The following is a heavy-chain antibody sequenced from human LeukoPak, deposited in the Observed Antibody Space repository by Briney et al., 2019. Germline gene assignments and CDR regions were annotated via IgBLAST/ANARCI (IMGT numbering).Heavy chain of an antibody. CDR1: GFTFDDYA. J-gene: IGHJ4*02. CDR3: AKDRSAYYYGSGSDY. V-gene: IGHV3-9*01. D-gene: IGHD3-10*01. CDR2: ISWNSGSI. Sequence: PGRSLRLSCAASGFTFDDYAMHWVRQAPGKGLEWVSGISWNSGSIGYADSVKGRSTISRDNAKNSLYLQMNSLRAEDTALYYCAKDRSAYYYGSGSDYWGQGTLVTVSS.